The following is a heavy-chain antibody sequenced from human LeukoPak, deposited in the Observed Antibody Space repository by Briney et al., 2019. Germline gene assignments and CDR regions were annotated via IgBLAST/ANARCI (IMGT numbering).Heavy chain of an antibody. CDR1: GDSISSNNYP. Sequence: ASETLSLTCTVSGDSISSNNYPWGWIRQSPGTGLEWIGNIRYSGTTQYSPSLKSRVTISIDASKNQFSLTLRSVTAADTALYYCARDTHLGVWGQGTTVTVSS. CDR2: IRYSGTT. V-gene: IGHV4-39*02. J-gene: IGHJ6*02. CDR3: ARDTHLGV.